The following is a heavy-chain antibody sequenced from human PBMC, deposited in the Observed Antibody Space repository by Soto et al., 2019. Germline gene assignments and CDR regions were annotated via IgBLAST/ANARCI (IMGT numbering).Heavy chain of an antibody. D-gene: IGHD6-13*01. CDR1: GFTFSNYA. V-gene: IGHV3-23*01. J-gene: IGHJ4*02. CDR2: ISGSGGST. CDR3: AKDQCSSLYEIDY. Sequence: EVQLLESGGGLVQPGGSLRLSCAASGFTFSNYAVTWVRQAPGKGLEWVSTISGSGGSTYYADSVKGRFTISRDNSKNTLYLQMNSLRAEDTAVDYCAKDQCSSLYEIDYWGQGTLVTVSS.